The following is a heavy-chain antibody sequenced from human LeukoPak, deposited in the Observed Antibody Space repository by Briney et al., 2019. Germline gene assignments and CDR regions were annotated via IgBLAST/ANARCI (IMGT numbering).Heavy chain of an antibody. V-gene: IGHV4-59*01. Sequence: SETLSLTCTVSGGSISSYYWSWIRQPPGKGLEWIGYVYYSGSTNYNPSLKSRVTISVDTSKNQFSLKLSSVTAADTAVCYCARERNQGVVTVYDYWGQGTLVTVSS. D-gene: IGHD4-23*01. J-gene: IGHJ4*02. CDR1: GGSISSYY. CDR3: ARERNQGVVTVYDY. CDR2: VYYSGST.